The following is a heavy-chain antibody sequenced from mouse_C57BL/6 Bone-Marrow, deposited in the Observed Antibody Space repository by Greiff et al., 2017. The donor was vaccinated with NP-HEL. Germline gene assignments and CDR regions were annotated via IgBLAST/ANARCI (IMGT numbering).Heavy chain of an antibody. Sequence: VQLVESGPELVKPGASVKISCKASGYTFTDYYINWVKQRPGQGLEWIGWIFPGSGSTYYNEKFKGKATLTVDKSSSTAYMLLSSLTSEDSAVYFCARWGYGSFYWYFDVWGTGTTVTVSS. D-gene: IGHD1-1*01. V-gene: IGHV1-75*01. CDR1: GYTFTDYY. CDR3: ARWGYGSFYWYFDV. CDR2: IFPGSGST. J-gene: IGHJ1*03.